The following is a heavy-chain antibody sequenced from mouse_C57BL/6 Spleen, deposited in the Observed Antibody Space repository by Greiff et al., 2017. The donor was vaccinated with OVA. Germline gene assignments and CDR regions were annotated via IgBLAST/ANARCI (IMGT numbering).Heavy chain of an antibody. CDR1: GYTFTSYW. V-gene: IGHV1-72*01. J-gene: IGHJ3*01. Sequence: QVQLQQPGAELVKPGASVKLSCKASGYTFTSYWMHWVKQRPGRGLGWIGRIDPNSGGTKYNEKFKSKATLTVDKPSSTAYMQLSSLTSEDSAVYYCARGTNDYDDWFAYWGQGTLVTVSA. CDR3: ARGTNDYDDWFAY. D-gene: IGHD2-4*01. CDR2: IDPNSGGT.